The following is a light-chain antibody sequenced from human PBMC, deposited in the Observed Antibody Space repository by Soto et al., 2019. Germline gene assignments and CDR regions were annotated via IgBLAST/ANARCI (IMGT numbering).Light chain of an antibody. Sequence: QSALTQSASVSGSPGQSITISCTGTSSDVGSYNLVSWYQQHPGKAPKLMIYEGSKRPSGVSNRFSGSKSGNTASLTISGLQAEDEADYYCCSYAGSSTLRFGGGTKLTVL. CDR3: CSYAGSSTLR. J-gene: IGLJ3*02. CDR1: SSDVGSYNL. CDR2: EGS. V-gene: IGLV2-23*01.